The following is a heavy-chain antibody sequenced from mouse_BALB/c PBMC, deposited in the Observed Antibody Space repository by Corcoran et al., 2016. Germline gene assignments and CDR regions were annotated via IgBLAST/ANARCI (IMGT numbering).Heavy chain of an antibody. CDR3: ARSGGRYAMDY. CDR2: INTYTGEP. Sequence: QIQLVQSGPELKKPGETVKISCKASGYTFTNYGMTWVKQAPGKGLKWMGWINTYTGEPTYSDDFKGRFAFSLETSASTAYLQINNLKNEDTATYFCARSGGRYAMDYWGQGTSVTVSS. V-gene: IGHV9-3-1*01. J-gene: IGHJ4*01. CDR1: GYTFTNYG. D-gene: IGHD3-1*01.